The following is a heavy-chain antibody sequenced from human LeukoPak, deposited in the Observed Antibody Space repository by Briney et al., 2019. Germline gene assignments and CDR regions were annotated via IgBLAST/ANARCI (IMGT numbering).Heavy chain of an antibody. J-gene: IGHJ4*02. Sequence: PGGSLRLSCAASGSTFSNYWMHWIRQVPAKGLVWVSHIKYDGSATNYADSVKGRFTISRDNAKNTLYLQMNSLRAEDTAVYYCVSGSLQSGYNFDYWGQGALVTVSS. CDR1: GSTFSNYW. D-gene: IGHD3-3*01. CDR3: VSGSLQSGYNFDY. CDR2: IKYDGSAT. V-gene: IGHV3-74*01.